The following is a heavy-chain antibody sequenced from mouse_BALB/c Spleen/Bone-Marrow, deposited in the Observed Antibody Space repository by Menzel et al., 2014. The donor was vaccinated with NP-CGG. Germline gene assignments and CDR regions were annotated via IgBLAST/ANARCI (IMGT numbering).Heavy chain of an antibody. CDR3: TRSEYYFDY. CDR1: GYTFTSYW. Sequence: VQLQQSGAELVRPGASVKLSCKASGYTFTSYWINWVKQGPGQGLEWIGNIYPSDSYTNYNQKFKDKATLTVDKSSSTAYMQLSSPTSEDSAVYYCTRSEYYFDYWGQGTTLTVSS. CDR2: IYPSDSYT. V-gene: IGHV1-69*02. J-gene: IGHJ2*01.